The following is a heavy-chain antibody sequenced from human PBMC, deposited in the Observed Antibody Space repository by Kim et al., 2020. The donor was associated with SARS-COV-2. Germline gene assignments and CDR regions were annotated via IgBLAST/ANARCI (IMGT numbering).Heavy chain of an antibody. J-gene: IGHJ4*02. Sequence: YADSGKGRYTTPRDNSKNTLYLQMDSRRAEDTAVYYCAKVGAPGSPYFDSWGQGTLVTVSS. CDR3: AKVGAPGSPYFDS. D-gene: IGHD3-10*01. V-gene: IGHV3-23*01.